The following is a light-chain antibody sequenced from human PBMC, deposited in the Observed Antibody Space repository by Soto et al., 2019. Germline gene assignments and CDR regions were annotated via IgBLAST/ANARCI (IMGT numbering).Light chain of an antibody. CDR3: FSHRNGDDHV. CDR2: GVT. CDR1: SSDVGGYNF. J-gene: IGLJ1*01. Sequence: LTQPASVSGSPGQSITISCTGTSSDVGGYNFVSWYQQYPGNAPKLMIYGVTNRPSGVSDRFSGSKTGNTASLTISGLQAEDEAHYYCFSHRNGDDHVFGNGKKVTV. V-gene: IGLV2-14*01.